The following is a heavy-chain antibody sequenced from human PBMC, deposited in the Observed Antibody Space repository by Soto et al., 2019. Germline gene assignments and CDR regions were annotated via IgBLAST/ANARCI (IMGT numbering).Heavy chain of an antibody. CDR2: ISYDGSNK. V-gene: IGHV3-30*18. CDR3: AKGSGSDFWSGYYF. D-gene: IGHD3-3*01. Sequence: SXRLSWAVCAFVFSNYGMHWVRQAPGEGLEWVSVISYDGSNKYYADSVKGRFTISRDNSKNTLYLQMDSLRAEDTAVYYCAKGSGSDFWSGYYFWGHGTLVTVYS. CDR1: AFVFSNYG. J-gene: IGHJ4*01.